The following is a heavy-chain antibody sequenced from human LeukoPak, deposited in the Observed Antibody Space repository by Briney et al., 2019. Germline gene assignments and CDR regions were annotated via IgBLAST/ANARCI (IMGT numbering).Heavy chain of an antibody. CDR3: ARQMGTISYNFDY. J-gene: IGHJ4*02. CDR2: ISSSGTTI. CDR1: GFSFSDSY. Sequence: PGWSLRLSCAATGFSFSDSYMGWIRQAPGKGLEGVSYISSSGTTIHYADSVKGRFTISRDNAKNSLYLQMNSLRAEDTAVYYCARQMGTISYNFDYWGQGTLVTVSS. D-gene: IGHD5-24*01. V-gene: IGHV3-11*01.